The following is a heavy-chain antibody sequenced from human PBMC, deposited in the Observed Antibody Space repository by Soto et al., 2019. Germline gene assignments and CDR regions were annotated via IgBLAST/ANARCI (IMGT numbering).Heavy chain of an antibody. CDR3: AREAVACTDC. V-gene: IGHV1-2*02. J-gene: IGHJ4*02. Sequence: QVQLVQSGAEVKKPGASVKVSCKASGYTFTGYYMHWVRQAPGQGLEWMGWINPNSGGTNYAQKVQGRVTMTRDTSISTAYMELGRLRSDDTAVYYCAREAVACTDCWGQGTLVTVSS. CDR2: INPNSGGT. D-gene: IGHD6-19*01. CDR1: GYTFTGYY.